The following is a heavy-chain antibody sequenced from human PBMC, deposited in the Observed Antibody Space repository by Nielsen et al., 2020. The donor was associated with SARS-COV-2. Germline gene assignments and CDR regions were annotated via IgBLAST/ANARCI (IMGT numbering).Heavy chain of an antibody. CDR2: ISNTGDSP. CDR3: AKRSVSGWYDYYYMDI. D-gene: IGHD6-19*01. CDR1: TFTFRDSV. J-gene: IGHJ6*03. Sequence: GESLKISCTASTFTFRDSVMSWVRQAPGKGLEWVSTISNTGDSPYYADSVKGRFTISRDNSENTLYLQMNSLRDEDTAVYYCAKRSVSGWYDYYYMDIWGKGTTVIVSS. V-gene: IGHV3-23*01.